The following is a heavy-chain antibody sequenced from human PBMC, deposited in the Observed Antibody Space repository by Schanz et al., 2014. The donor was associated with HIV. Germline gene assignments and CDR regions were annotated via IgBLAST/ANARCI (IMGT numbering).Heavy chain of an antibody. D-gene: IGHD3-10*01. Sequence: EVQLVESGGGLIQRGGSLRLSCAASGFTFSSYGMHWVRQAPGKGLEWVANIKQDGSEKHYVDSVKGRFTISRDNAKNSLYLQMNTLRAEDTAVYYCAREDGWFGDIYYFGLDVWGRGTTVTVSS. CDR3: AREDGWFGDIYYFGLDV. J-gene: IGHJ6*02. CDR2: IKQDGSEK. CDR1: GFTFSSYG. V-gene: IGHV3-7*01.